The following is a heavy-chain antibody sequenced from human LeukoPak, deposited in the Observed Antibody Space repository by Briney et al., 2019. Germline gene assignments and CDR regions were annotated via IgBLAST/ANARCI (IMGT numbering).Heavy chain of an antibody. CDR1: GFTFSNYA. CDR2: INWNGGST. J-gene: IGHJ4*02. D-gene: IGHD4-11*01. V-gene: IGHV3-20*04. Sequence: GGSLRLSCAAPGFTFSNYAMNWVRQAPGKGLEWVSGINWNGGSTGYADSVKGRFTISRDDAKNSLYLQMNSLRAEDTALYYCARGNYYFDYWGQGTLVTVSS. CDR3: ARGNYYFDY.